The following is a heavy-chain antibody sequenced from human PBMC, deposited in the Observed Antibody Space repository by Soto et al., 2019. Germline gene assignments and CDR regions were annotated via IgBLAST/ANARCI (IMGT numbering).Heavy chain of an antibody. CDR2: INHSGST. J-gene: IGHJ3*02. D-gene: IGHD4-17*01. Sequence: SETLSLTCAVYGGSFSGYYWSWIRQPPGKGLEWIGEINHSGSTNYNPSLKSRVTISVDTSKNQFSLKLSSVTAADTAVYYCARKTTVTTGSCAFDIWGQGTMVTVSS. CDR3: ARKTTVTTGSCAFDI. CDR1: GGSFSGYY. V-gene: IGHV4-34*01.